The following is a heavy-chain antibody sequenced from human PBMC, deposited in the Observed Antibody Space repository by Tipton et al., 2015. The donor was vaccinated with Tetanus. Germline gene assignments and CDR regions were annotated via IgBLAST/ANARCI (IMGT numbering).Heavy chain of an antibody. CDR1: GFPFSRYW. CDR3: TRDYNGLSS. CDR2: INLDGSAK. D-gene: IGHD1-1*01. V-gene: IGHV3-7*01. J-gene: IGHJ4*02. Sequence: SLRLSCVASGFPFSRYWTTWVRQAPGKGLEWVANINLDGSAKYYVDSVKGRFTISRDNAKNTLYLQMNSLRVEDTAFYFCTRDYNGLSSWGQGTLVTVSS.